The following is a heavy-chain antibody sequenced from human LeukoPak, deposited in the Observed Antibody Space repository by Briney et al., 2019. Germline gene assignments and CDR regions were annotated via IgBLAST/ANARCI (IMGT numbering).Heavy chain of an antibody. CDR1: GGSFSGYY. CDR3: ARVNVVVAPTANDTYYYYYYGMDV. CDR2: INHSGST. V-gene: IGHV4-34*01. D-gene: IGHD2-15*01. Sequence: SETLSLTRAVYGGSFSGYYWSWIRQPPGKGLEWIGEINHSGSTNYNPSLKSRVTISVDTSKNQFSLKLSSVTAADTAVYYCARVNVVVAPTANDTYYYYYYGMDVWGQGTTVTVSS. J-gene: IGHJ6*02.